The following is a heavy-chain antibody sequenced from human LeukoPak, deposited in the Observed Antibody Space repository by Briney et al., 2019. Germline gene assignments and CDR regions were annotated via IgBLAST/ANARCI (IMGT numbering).Heavy chain of an antibody. CDR3: AKSGCSSTSCYYNS. CDR2: ISWNSGTI. D-gene: IGHD2-2*01. V-gene: IGHV3-9*03. Sequence: PGRSLRLSCAASRFTFDDYAMHWVRQAPGKGLEWVSGISWNSGTIDYADSVKGRFTISRDNAKNSLYLQMNSLRAEDMALYYCAKSGCSSTSCYYNSWGQGTLVTVSS. J-gene: IGHJ4*02. CDR1: RFTFDDYA.